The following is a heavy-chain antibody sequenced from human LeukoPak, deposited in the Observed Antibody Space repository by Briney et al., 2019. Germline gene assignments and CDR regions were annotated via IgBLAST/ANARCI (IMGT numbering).Heavy chain of an antibody. J-gene: IGHJ4*02. D-gene: IGHD3-22*01. V-gene: IGHV4-34*01. CDR3: ARKGYYYDSSGYYYTFDY. CDR2: INHSGST. CDR1: GGSFSGYY. Sequence: SETLSLTCAVYGGSFSGYYWSWIRQPPGKGLEWIGEINHSGSTNYNPSLKSRVTISVDTSKNQFSLKLSSVTAADTAVYYCARKGYYYDSSGYYYTFDYWGQGTLVTVSS.